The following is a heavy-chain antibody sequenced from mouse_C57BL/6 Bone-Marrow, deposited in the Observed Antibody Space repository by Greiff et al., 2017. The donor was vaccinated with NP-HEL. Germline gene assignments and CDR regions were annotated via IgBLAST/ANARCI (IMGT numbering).Heavy chain of an antibody. J-gene: IGHJ4*01. CDR3: ARMVVTTDYAMDY. D-gene: IGHD2-2*01. CDR1: GYTFTSYW. V-gene: IGHV1-64*01. Sequence: VQLQQPGAELVKPGASVKLSCKASGYTFTSYWMHWVKQRPGQGLEWIGMIHPNSGSTNYNEKFKSKATLTVDKSSSTAYMQLSSLTSEDSAVYYCARMVVTTDYAMDYWGQGTSVTVSS. CDR2: IHPNSGST.